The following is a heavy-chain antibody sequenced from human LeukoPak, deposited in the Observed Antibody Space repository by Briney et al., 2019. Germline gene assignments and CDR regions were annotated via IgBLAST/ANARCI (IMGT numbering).Heavy chain of an antibody. CDR3: ARGRAPRKVVPAAFDY. Sequence: SETLSLTCTVSVGSISSGCYYWSWIRQHPGKGLEWIVYIYYSGSTYYNPSLKSRVTISVDTSKNQFSLKLSSVTAADTAVYYCARGRAPRKVVPAAFDYWGQGTLVTVSS. CDR2: IYYSGST. J-gene: IGHJ4*02. V-gene: IGHV4-31*03. CDR1: VGSISSGCYY. D-gene: IGHD2-2*01.